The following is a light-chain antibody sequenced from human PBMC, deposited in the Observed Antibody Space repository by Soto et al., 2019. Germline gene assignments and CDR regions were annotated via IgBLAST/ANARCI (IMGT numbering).Light chain of an antibody. CDR2: DAS. V-gene: IGKV1D-8*01. CDR3: QQYDTYST. J-gene: IGKJ1*01. CDR1: QCGGRY. Sequence: VIWMTQSPSLLSASTGDRVTISCRMSQCGGRYLAWYHQKPGKTPHLLIYDASNLGSGVSSRFSGSGSGTEFTLTISSLQPDDFATYYCQQYDTYSTFGQGTKVDI.